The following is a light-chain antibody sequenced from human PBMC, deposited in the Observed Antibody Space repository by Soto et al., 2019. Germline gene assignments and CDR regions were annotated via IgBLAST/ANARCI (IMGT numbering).Light chain of an antibody. CDR2: GAS. V-gene: IGKV3-15*01. CDR3: QQYNNWWT. CDR1: QSVDSN. Sequence: EILMTQSPATLSVSPGERATLSRRASQSVDSNLAWYQQKPGQAPRLLIYGASTRATGISARFSGSGSGTEFTLTISSLQSEDFGVYYCQQYNNWWTFGQGTKV. J-gene: IGKJ1*01.